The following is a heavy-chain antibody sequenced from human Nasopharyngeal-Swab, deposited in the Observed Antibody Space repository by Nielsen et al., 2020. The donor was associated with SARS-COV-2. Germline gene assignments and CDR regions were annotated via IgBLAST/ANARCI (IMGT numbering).Heavy chain of an antibody. V-gene: IGHV4-39*01. Sequence: SETLSLTCTVSGGSISSSSYYWGWIRQPPGKGLEWIGSIYYSGSTYYNPSLKSRVTISVDTSKNQFSPKLSSVTAADTAVYYCARRDVQHLVPREDAFDIWGQGTMVTVSS. J-gene: IGHJ3*02. CDR1: GGSISSSSYY. D-gene: IGHD6-13*01. CDR2: IYYSGST. CDR3: ARRDVQHLVPREDAFDI.